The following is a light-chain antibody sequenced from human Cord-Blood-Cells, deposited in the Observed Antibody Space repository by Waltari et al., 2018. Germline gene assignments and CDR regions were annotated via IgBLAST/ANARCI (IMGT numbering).Light chain of an antibody. CDR1: QDISNY. Sequence: DIKMTQSPSSVSASVGARITITCQARQDISNYLNWYQQKPGKAPKLLIYDASNLETGVPSRFSGSGSGTDFTFTISTLQPEDIATYYCQQYDNLPPYSFGQGTKLEIK. V-gene: IGKV1-33*01. CDR2: DAS. CDR3: QQYDNLPPYS. J-gene: IGKJ2*03.